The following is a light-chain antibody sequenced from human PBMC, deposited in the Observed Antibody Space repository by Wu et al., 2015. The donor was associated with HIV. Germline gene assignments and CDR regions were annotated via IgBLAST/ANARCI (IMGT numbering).Light chain of an antibody. Sequence: IRITQSPSSLAASTGDRVIITCRTSQNISNHLVWYQQKPGKAPNLLIYSSSTLHDGVPSRFSGRGSGTEFTLTINCLQSDDFATYFXQQFHTYPQTFGHGTKVEVK. CDR1: QNISNH. J-gene: IGKJ1*01. CDR2: SSS. CDR3: QQFHTYPQT. V-gene: IGKV1-8*01.